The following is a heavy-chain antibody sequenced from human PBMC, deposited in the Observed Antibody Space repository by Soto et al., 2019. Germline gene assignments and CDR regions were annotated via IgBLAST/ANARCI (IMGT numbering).Heavy chain of an antibody. CDR1: GGSISSYY. J-gene: IGHJ4*02. V-gene: IGHV4-59*01. CDR3: GRVWPNCGGESRGFDY. Sequence: PSETLSLTCTVSGGSISSYYWSWIRQPPGKGLEWIGYIYYSGSTNYNPSLKSRVTISVDTSKNQFSLKLSSVTAADTAVYYCGRVWPNCGGESRGFDYWGRENRVTVSS. CDR2: IYYSGST. D-gene: IGHD2-21*01.